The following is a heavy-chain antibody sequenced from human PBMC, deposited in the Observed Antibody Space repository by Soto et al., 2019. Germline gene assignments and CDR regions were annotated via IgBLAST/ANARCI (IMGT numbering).Heavy chain of an antibody. V-gene: IGHV6-1*01. J-gene: IGHJ6*02. CDR1: GDSVSSSSAA. CDR3: AGVVWFRGMDV. CDR2: TYYRSKWIH. Sequence: PSQTLSLTCDISGDSVSSSSAAWNWIRQSPLRGLEWLGRTYYRSKWIHEYTLSMESRITINPDTSKNQFSLHIYSVTPEDTAVYYCAGVVWFRGMDVWGQGTPVTVSS. D-gene: IGHD3-16*01.